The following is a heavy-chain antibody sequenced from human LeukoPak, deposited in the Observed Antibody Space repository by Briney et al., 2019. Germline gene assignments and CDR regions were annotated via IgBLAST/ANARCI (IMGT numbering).Heavy chain of an antibody. CDR1: GGSISSYY. Sequence: SETLSLTCAVSGGSISSYYWSWIRQPPGKGLEYIGYIYYSGSTNYNPSLKSRVTISVDTSKNQFSLKLSSVTAADTAVYYCARERWFGELYYFFDYWGQGTLVTVSS. V-gene: IGHV4-59*01. CDR2: IYYSGST. CDR3: ARERWFGELYYFFDY. D-gene: IGHD3-10*01. J-gene: IGHJ4*02.